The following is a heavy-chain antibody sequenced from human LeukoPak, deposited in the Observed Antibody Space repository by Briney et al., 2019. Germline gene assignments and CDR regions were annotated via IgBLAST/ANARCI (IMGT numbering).Heavy chain of an antibody. V-gene: IGHV3-30*04. J-gene: IGHJ6*02. D-gene: IGHD2-15*01. CDR1: GFTFSSYA. CDR3: AKDGGCSGGSCYSGYYYYGMDV. CDR2: ISYDGSNK. Sequence: GGSLRLSCAASGFTFSSYAMHWVRQAPGKGLEWVAVISYDGSNKYYADSVKGRFTISRDNSKNTLYLQMNSLRAEDTAVYYCAKDGGCSGGSCYSGYYYYGMDVWGQGTTVTVSS.